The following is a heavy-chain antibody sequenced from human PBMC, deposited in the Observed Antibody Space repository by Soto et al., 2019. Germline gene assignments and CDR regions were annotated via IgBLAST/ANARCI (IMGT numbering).Heavy chain of an antibody. V-gene: IGHV3-23*01. CDR3: AKEENFNYVRDKYYYVIDF. CDR1: GFTFSSYA. CDR2: ISGSGGST. J-gene: IGHJ6*02. Sequence: PGGSLRLSCAAPGFTFSSYAMSWVRQAPGKGLEWVSAISGSGGSTYYADSVKGRFTISRDNSKNTLYLQMNSLRAEDTAVYYCAKEENFNYVRDKYYYVIDFWGQGSSVTGSS. D-gene: IGHD3-10*02.